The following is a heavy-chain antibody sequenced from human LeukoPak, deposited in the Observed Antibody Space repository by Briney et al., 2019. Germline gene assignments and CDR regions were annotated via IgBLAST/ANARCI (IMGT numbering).Heavy chain of an antibody. J-gene: IGHJ4*02. CDR2: ISGSGGST. V-gene: IGHV3-23*01. CDR3: AKDDWELLWIGNY. CDR1: GFTFSTYW. D-gene: IGHD1-26*01. Sequence: GGSLRLSCAASGFTFSTYWMHWVRQAPGKGLEWVSAISGSGGSTYYADSVKGRFTISRDNSKNTLYLQMNSLRAEDTAVYYCAKDDWELLWIGNYWGQGTLVTVSS.